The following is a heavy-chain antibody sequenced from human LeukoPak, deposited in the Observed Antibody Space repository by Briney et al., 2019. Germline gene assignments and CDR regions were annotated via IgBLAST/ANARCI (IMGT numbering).Heavy chain of an antibody. Sequence: ASVKVSCKVSGYTLTELSMHWVRQAPGKGLEWMGGFDPEDGETIYAQKFQGRVTMTTDTSTSTAYMELRSLRSDDTAVYYCARGYCSGGSCYWFDPWGQGTLVTVSS. CDR3: ARGYCSGGSCYWFDP. J-gene: IGHJ5*02. CDR1: GYTLTELS. CDR2: FDPEDGET. D-gene: IGHD2-15*01. V-gene: IGHV1-24*01.